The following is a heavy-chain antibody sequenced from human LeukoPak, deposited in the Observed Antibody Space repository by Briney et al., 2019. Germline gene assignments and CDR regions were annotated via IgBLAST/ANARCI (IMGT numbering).Heavy chain of an antibody. CDR2: ISWNSGSI. J-gene: IGHJ4*02. CDR3: AKDSLRYHDSSGSTYYFDY. Sequence: PGVSLILSCAASGFNFDDYAMHWVRQAPGKGLEWVSGISWNSGSIGYADSVKGRFTISRDNAKNSLYLQMNSLRAEDMALYYCAKDSLRYHDSSGSTYYFDYWGQGTLVTASS. V-gene: IGHV3-9*03. CDR1: GFNFDDYA. D-gene: IGHD3-22*01.